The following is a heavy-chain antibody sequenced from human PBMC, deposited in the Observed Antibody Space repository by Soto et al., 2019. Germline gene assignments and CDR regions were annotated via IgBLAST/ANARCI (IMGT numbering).Heavy chain of an antibody. Sequence: PGGSLRLSCAASGFTVSSYAMHWVRQAPGKGLEYVSAISSNGGSTYYANSVKGRFTISRDNSKNTLYLQMGSLRAEDMAVYYCAREIAAAGTPAYFDYWGQGTLVTVSS. V-gene: IGHV3-64*01. CDR2: ISSNGGST. J-gene: IGHJ4*02. D-gene: IGHD6-13*01. CDR3: AREIAAAGTPAYFDY. CDR1: GFTVSSYA.